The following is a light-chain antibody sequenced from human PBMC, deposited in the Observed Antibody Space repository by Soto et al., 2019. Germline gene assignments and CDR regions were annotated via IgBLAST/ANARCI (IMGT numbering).Light chain of an antibody. CDR1: SSDIGGYNF. J-gene: IGLJ1*01. CDR2: DVT. CDR3: SSHRGSNSPNV. Sequence: QSVLTQPPSASGSPGQSVAISCTGTSSDIGGYNFVSWYQQHPGKAPKLMIYDVTKRPSGVPDRFSGSKSGNTATLIVSGLPAEDEDDYYCSSHRGSNSPNVVGPGTKVTVL. V-gene: IGLV2-8*01.